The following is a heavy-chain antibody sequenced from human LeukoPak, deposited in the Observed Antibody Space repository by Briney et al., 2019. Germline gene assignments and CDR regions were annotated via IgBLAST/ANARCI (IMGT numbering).Heavy chain of an antibody. D-gene: IGHD1-14*01. Sequence: QPGRSLRLSCAASGFTFSSYGMHWVRQAPGKGLEWVAVISYDGSNKYYADSVKGRFTISRDNSKNTLYLQMNSLRAEDTAVYYCARVSSGNQWQAFDYWGQGTLVAVFS. CDR3: ARVSSGNQWQAFDY. CDR2: ISYDGSNK. CDR1: GFTFSSYG. J-gene: IGHJ4*02. V-gene: IGHV3-30*03.